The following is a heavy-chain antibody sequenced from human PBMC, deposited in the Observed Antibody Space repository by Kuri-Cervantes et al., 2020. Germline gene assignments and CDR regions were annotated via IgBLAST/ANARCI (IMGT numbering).Heavy chain of an antibody. V-gene: IGHV1-69*05. Sequence: SVKVSCKTSGYIFTYYFMYWIRQAPGQGLEWMGGIIPIFGTANYAQKFQGRVTITTDESTSTAYMELSSLRSEDTAVYYCASLTHYGGDYWGQGTLVTVSS. CDR1: GYIFTYYF. D-gene: IGHD4-23*01. J-gene: IGHJ4*02. CDR3: ASLTHYGGDY. CDR2: IIPIFGTA.